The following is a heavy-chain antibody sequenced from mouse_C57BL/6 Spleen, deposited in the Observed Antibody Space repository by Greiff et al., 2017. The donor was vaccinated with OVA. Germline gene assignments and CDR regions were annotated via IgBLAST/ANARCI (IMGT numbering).Heavy chain of an antibody. CDR1: GYTFTSYW. Sequence: VQLQQPGAELVKPGASVKMSCTASGYTFTSYWITWVKQRPGQGLEWIGDIYPGSGSTNYNEKFKSKATLTVDTSSSTAYMQLSSLTSEDSAVYYCARWYDYDRYFDVWGTGTTVTVSS. CDR3: ARWYDYDRYFDV. J-gene: IGHJ1*03. D-gene: IGHD2-4*01. V-gene: IGHV1-55*01. CDR2: IYPGSGST.